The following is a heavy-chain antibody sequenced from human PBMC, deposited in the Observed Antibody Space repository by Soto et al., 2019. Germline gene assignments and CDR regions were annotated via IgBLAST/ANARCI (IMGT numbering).Heavy chain of an antibody. CDR1: GDSVSSNSAT. V-gene: IGHV6-1*01. CDR2: TYYRSKWSY. CDR3: ARDKYSSSWYGLDY. D-gene: IGHD6-13*01. Sequence: SQTLSLTCAISGDSVSSNSATWNWIRQSPSRGLEWLGRTYYRSKWSYGYAVSVESRIIINPDTSKNQFSLQLNSVTPEDTAVYYCARDKYSSSWYGLDYWGQGTLVTVSS. J-gene: IGHJ4*02.